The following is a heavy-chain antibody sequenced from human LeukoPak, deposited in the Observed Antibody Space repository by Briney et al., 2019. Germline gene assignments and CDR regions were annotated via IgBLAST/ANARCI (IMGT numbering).Heavy chain of an antibody. D-gene: IGHD3-10*01. J-gene: IGHJ4*02. CDR1: GFTFDDYG. V-gene: IGHV3-20*04. CDR3: AREYYGSGSYYNVGY. Sequence: PGGSLRLSCAASGFTFDDYGMSWVRQAPGKGLEWVSGINWNGGRTGYADSVKGRFTISRDNAKKSLCVQMNSLRAEDTALYYCAREYYGSGSYYNVGYWGQGTLVTVSS. CDR2: INWNGGRT.